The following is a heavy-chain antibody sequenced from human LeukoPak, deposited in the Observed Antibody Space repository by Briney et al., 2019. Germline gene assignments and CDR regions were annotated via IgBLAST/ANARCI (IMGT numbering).Heavy chain of an antibody. V-gene: IGHV4-59*01. CDR3: ARDSIERALDY. CDR1: GGSISSYY. J-gene: IGHJ4*02. Sequence: SETLSLTCTVSGGSISSYYRSWIRQPPGKGLEWIGYIYYSGSTNYNPSLKSRVTISVDTSKNQFSLKLSSVTAADTAVYYCARDSIERALDYWGQGTLVTVSS. CDR2: IYYSGST.